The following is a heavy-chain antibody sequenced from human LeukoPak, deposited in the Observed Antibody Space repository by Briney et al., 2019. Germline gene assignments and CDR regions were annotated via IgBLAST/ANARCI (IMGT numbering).Heavy chain of an antibody. Sequence: SETLSLTCTVSGGSISSGDYYWSWIRQPPGKGLEWIGYIYYSGSTYYNPSLKSRVTISVDTSENQFSLRLSSVTAADTAVYYCARVKRLGYSYGDAFDIWGQGTMVTVSS. CDR1: GGSISSGDYY. CDR2: IYYSGST. J-gene: IGHJ3*02. CDR3: ARVKRLGYSYGDAFDI. D-gene: IGHD5-18*01. V-gene: IGHV4-30-4*08.